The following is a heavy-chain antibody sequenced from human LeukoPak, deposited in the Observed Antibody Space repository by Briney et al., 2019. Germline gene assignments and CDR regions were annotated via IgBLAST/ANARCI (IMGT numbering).Heavy chain of an antibody. D-gene: IGHD3-10*01. CDR2: INQDGSEK. CDR3: ARLWFGELFNGNWFDP. CDR1: GFTFSSYW. J-gene: IGHJ5*02. Sequence: GGSLRLSCAASGFTFSSYWMSWVRQAPGKGLEWVANINQDGSEKYYVDSVKGRFTISRDNAKNSLYLQMNSLRAEDTAVYYCARLWFGELFNGNWFDPWGQGTLVTVSS. V-gene: IGHV3-7*01.